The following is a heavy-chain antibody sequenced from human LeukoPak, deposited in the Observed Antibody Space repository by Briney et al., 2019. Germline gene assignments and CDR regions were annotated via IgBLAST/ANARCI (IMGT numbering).Heavy chain of an antibody. V-gene: IGHV3-21*01. CDR2: ISSSSSYI. Sequence: PGGSLRLSCAASGFTFSSYNMNWVRQAPGKGLEWVSSISSSSSYIYYADSLKGRFTISRDNAKNSLYLEMNSLRAEDTAVYYCATDPCTHDHYFDYWGQGTLVTVSS. CDR3: ATDPCTHDHYFDY. CDR1: GFTFSSYN. D-gene: IGHD1-1*01. J-gene: IGHJ4*02.